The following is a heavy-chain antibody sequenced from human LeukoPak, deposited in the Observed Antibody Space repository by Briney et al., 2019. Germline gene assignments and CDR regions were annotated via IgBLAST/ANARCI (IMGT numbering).Heavy chain of an antibody. J-gene: IGHJ5*02. CDR1: GGSISSYV. CDR2: IYDSGST. Sequence: SETLSLTCTVSGGSISSYVWSWIRQPPGKGLEWIGYIYDSGSTNYNPSLKRRVTISVDAPKNQFSLKLRSVPGADTAGYYCWREGSSRWHWFDPWGQGTLVTVSS. CDR3: WREGSSRWHWFDP. D-gene: IGHD6-13*01. V-gene: IGHV4-59*01.